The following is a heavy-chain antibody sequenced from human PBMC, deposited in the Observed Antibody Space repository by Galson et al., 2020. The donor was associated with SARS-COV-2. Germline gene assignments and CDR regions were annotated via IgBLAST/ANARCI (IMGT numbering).Heavy chain of an antibody. J-gene: IGHJ4*02. CDR3: ARQYVLRLGELSFSSYFDY. CDR2: IYYSGST. CDR1: GGSISSGGYY. Sequence: SETLSLTCTVSGGSISSGGYYWSWIRQHPGKGLEWIGYIYYSGSTYYNPSLKSRVTISVDTSKNQFSLKLSSVTAADTAVYYCARQYVLRLGELSFSSYFDYWGQGTLVTVSS. V-gene: IGHV4-31*03. D-gene: IGHD3-16*02.